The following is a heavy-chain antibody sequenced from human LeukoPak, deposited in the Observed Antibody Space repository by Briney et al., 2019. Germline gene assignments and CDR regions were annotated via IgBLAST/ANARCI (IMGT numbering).Heavy chain of an antibody. CDR2: IYYSGST. Sequence: PSETLSLTCTVSGGSISSYYWSWIRQPPGKGLEWIGYIYYSGSTNYNPSLKSRVTISVDTSKNQFSLKLSSVTAADTAVYYCARWYDYYDSSGYSSYGMDVWGQGTTVTSP. D-gene: IGHD3-22*01. V-gene: IGHV4-59*01. CDR3: ARWYDYYDSSGYSSYGMDV. J-gene: IGHJ6*02. CDR1: GGSISSYY.